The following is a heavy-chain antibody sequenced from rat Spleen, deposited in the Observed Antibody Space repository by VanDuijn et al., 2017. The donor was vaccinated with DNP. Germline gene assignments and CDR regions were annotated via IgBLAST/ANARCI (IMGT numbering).Heavy chain of an antibody. CDR3: ATSPGPNWFAY. D-gene: IGHD1-4*01. V-gene: IGHV5S10*01. Sequence: EVQLVESGGGLVQPGRSLKLSCAASGFTFSNYDMAWVRQAPRKGLEWVATITYDGSRTFYRDSVKGRFTISRDNAKSTLYLQMDSLISEDTATYYCATSPGPNWFAYWGQGTLVTVSS. J-gene: IGHJ3*01. CDR1: GFTFSNYD. CDR2: ITYDGSRT.